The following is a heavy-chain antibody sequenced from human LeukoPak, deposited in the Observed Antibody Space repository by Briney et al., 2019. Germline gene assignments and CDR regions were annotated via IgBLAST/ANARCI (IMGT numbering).Heavy chain of an antibody. CDR1: GFTFSSYA. D-gene: IGHD3-10*01. CDR3: ARQVGSGSYYGDAYDY. V-gene: IGHV3-23*01. J-gene: IGHJ4*02. Sequence: GGSLRLSCAASGFTFSSYAMSWVRQAPGKGLEWVSAISGSGGSTYYADSVKGRFTISRDNAKNSLYLQMNSLRAEDTAVYYCARQVGSGSYYGDAYDYWGQGTLVTVSS. CDR2: ISGSGGST.